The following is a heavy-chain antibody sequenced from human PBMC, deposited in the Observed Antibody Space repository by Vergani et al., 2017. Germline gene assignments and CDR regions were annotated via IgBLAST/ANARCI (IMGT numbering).Heavy chain of an antibody. V-gene: IGHV4-4*07. D-gene: IGHD7-27*01. CDR1: GAPISYWC. CDR2: LCPSGST. CDR3: ATGAGPFDI. J-gene: IGHJ4*02. Sequence: QVQMQESGPGLVKTSETLSLTCSACGAPISYWCWSWLRQPAGKGLEWIGRLCPSGSTNYKPSLKSRVTMSIDTSKNQFSLKLTSVTAADTAVYYCATGAGPFDIWGQGTLVTVSS.